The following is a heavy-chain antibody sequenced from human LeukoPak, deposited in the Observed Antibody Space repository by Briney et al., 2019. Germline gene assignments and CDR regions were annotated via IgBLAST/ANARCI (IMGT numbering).Heavy chain of an antibody. J-gene: IGHJ4*02. Sequence: SGPTLVNPTQTLTLTCTFSGFSLSTSGMCGSWIRQPPGKALEWLARIDWDDDKYYSTSLKTRLTIPKDTSKNQVVLTMTNMDPVDTATYYCARIGYCSGGSCGDYWGQGTLVTVSS. D-gene: IGHD2-15*01. V-gene: IGHV2-70*11. CDR3: ARIGYCSGGSCGDY. CDR1: GFSLSTSGMC. CDR2: IDWDDDK.